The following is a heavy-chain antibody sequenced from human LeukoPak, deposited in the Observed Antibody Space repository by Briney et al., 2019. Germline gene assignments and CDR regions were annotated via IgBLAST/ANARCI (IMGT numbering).Heavy chain of an antibody. Sequence: NSSETLSLTCTVSGGFISSSSYYWGWIRQPPGKGLEWIGSIYYSGSTYYSPSLKSRVTISVDTSKNQFSLKLRSVTAADTAVYYCAKVMRFDFDAFDIWGQGTMVTVSS. J-gene: IGHJ3*02. CDR3: AKVMRFDFDAFDI. V-gene: IGHV4-39*07. CDR1: GGFISSSSYY. D-gene: IGHD3-9*01. CDR2: IYYSGST.